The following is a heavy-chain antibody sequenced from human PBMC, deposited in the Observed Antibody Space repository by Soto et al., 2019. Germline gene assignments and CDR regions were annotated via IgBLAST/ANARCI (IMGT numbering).Heavy chain of an antibody. CDR1: GFMFSCCA. V-gene: IGHV3-23*01. CDR2: IHGDGDYS. Sequence: EVPLLDSGGGLVQPGGSLRLSCAASGFMFSCCAMSWVRQAPGKGLEWVSTIHGDGDYSHYTDSVEGRFTISRDNSRNTLYLQMDSLRADDTATYYSAKNRGAGDYTNWSFAVWGRGTLVAVSS. D-gene: IGHD2-2*02. J-gene: IGHJ2*01. CDR3: AKNRGAGDYTNWSFAV.